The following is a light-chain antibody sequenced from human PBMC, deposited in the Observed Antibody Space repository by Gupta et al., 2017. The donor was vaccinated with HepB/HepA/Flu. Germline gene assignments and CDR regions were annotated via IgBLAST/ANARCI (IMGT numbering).Light chain of an antibody. CDR3: SSYADSNNYV. CDR2: DVN. Sequence: QTALTQPPSASRSPGQSVTISCPGTSRDVGSYNFVSWYQQHPHKAPKLILYDVNKRPSGVPDRFSGSKSGNTASLTVSGLQAEDEADYYCSSYADSNNYVFGTGTWVTVL. J-gene: IGLJ1*01. V-gene: IGLV2-8*01. CDR1: SRDVGSYNF.